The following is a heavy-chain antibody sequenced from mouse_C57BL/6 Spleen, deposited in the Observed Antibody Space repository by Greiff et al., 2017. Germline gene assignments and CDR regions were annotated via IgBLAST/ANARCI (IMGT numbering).Heavy chain of an antibody. CDR3: AREGLEAMDY. Sequence: QVQLQQPGAELVRPGSSVKLSCKASGYTFTSYWMHWVKQRPIQGLEWIGNIDPSDSETHYNQKFKDKATLTVDNSSSTAYMQLSSLTSADSAVYYCAREGLEAMDYWGQGTSVTVSS. J-gene: IGHJ4*01. CDR1: GYTFTSYW. CDR2: IDPSDSET. D-gene: IGHD2-4*01. V-gene: IGHV1-52*01.